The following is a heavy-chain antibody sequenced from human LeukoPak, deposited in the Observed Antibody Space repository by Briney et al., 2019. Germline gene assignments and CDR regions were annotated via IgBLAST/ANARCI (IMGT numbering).Heavy chain of an antibody. CDR1: GGSISSYY. V-gene: IGHV4-59*12. J-gene: IGHJ4*02. D-gene: IGHD6-19*01. CDR3: ARGLIAVAGRTLYYFDY. CDR2: IYYSGST. Sequence: PSETLSLTCTVSGGSISSYYWSWIRQPPGKGLEWIGYIYYSGSTNYNPSLKSRVTISVDTSKNQFSLKLSSVTAADTAVYYCARGLIAVAGRTLYYFDYWGQGTLVTVSS.